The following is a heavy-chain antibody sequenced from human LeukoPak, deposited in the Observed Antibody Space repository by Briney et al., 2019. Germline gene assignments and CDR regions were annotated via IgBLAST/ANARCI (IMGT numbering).Heavy chain of an antibody. CDR3: ARGRIAKIVVVHSFHYGMDV. D-gene: IGHD3-22*01. V-gene: IGHV4-34*01. CDR1: GGSFTDYF. J-gene: IGHJ6*02. CDR2: INDYTGNT. Sequence: SETLSLACDVFGGSFTDYFWTWIRQSPGKGLEWIGEINDYTGNTNYNPSLNSRVSISLEKSKNQFSLEMRSVTAADTAVYYCARGRIAKIVVVHSFHYGMDVWGQGTTVTVSS.